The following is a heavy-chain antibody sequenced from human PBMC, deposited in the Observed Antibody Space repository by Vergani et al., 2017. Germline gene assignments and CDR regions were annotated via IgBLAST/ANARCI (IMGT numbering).Heavy chain of an antibody. D-gene: IGHD2-2*01. V-gene: IGHV4-34*01. CDR2: INHSGST. J-gene: IGHJ6*03. Sequence: QVQLQQWGAGLLKPSETLSLTCAVYGGSFSGYYWSWIRQPPGKGLEWIGEINHSGSTNYNPSLKSRVTISVDTSKNQFSLKLSSVTAADTAVYYCARARRRPYQLPRYYYYMDVWGKGTTVTVSS. CDR3: ARARRRPYQLPRYYYYMDV. CDR1: GGSFSGYY.